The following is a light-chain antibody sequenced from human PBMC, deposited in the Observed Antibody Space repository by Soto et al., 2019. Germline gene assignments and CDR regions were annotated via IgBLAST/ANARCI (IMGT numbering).Light chain of an antibody. J-gene: IGLJ2*01. CDR2: AVS. V-gene: IGLV2-14*03. Sequence: QSALTQPASVSGSPGQSITISCTGSSSDIGDYKYVSWYKHHPGKAPKLMIYAVSNRPPGVSNRFSGSKSGNTASLTISGRQAEDEADYYGSSYRSGSFVIFGGGTKVTVL. CDR1: SSDIGDYKY. CDR3: SSYRSGSFVI.